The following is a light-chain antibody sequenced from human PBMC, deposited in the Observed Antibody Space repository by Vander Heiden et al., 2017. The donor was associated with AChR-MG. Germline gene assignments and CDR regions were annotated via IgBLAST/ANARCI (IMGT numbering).Light chain of an antibody. CDR3: QQYNNWPLS. J-gene: IGKJ4*02. CDR2: DAS. CDR1: QSVSGD. Sequence: ETVMTQSPATLSVPPGERATLSCRASQSVSGDLAWYQQKPGQAPRLLIYDASTRATDIPARFSGSGSGTEFTLTISSLQSEDFAVYFCQQYNNWPLSFGGGTRVEIK. V-gene: IGKV3-15*01.